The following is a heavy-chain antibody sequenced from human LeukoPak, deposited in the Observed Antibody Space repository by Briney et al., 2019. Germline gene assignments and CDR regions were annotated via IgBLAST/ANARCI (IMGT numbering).Heavy chain of an antibody. J-gene: IGHJ4*02. CDR1: GFTLSGYS. CDR3: ARGDHCSAGSCFFDY. V-gene: IGHV3-21*01. CDR2: ISSGSSFL. Sequence: GGSLRLSCTASGFTLSGYSMNWVRQAPGKGLEWVSFISSGSSFLYYADSVKGRFTISRDSAKNSLFLQMNSLRAEDTAVYYCARGDHCSAGSCFFDYWGQGTLVTVSS. D-gene: IGHD2-15*01.